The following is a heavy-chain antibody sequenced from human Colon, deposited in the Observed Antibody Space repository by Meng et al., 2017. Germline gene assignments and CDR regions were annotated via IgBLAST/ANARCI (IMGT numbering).Heavy chain of an antibody. D-gene: IGHD3-10*01. CDR2: ISNSGST. Sequence: QVHLPESGPGLVRPSETLSLTCPVSGASVSSGNYYWSWIRQPPGKGLEWIGYISNSGSTHYNPSLKSQVTMSLDTSKNQFSLKLSSLTAADTAVYYCARDDTGRLDYWGQGTLVTVSS. CDR3: ARDDTGRLDY. CDR1: GASVSSGNYY. J-gene: IGHJ4*02. V-gene: IGHV4-61*01.